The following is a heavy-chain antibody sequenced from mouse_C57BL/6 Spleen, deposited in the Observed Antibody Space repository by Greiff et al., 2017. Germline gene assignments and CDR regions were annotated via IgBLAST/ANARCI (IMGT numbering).Heavy chain of an antibody. CDR2: IFPGSGRT. CDR3: ARNWGSFGYFDV. J-gene: IGHJ1*03. CDR1: GYTFTDYY. Sequence: QVQLQQSGPELVKPGASVKISCKASGYTFTDYYINWVKQRPGQGLEWIGWIFPGSGRTFSNEKFKGKATLTVDKSSSTADMLLSSRTSADSAVYFCARNWGSFGYFDVGGTGTTVTVSS. V-gene: IGHV1-75*01.